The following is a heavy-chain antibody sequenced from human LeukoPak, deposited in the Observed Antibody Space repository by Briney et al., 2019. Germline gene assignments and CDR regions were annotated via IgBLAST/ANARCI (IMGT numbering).Heavy chain of an antibody. CDR2: INPNSGGT. J-gene: IGHJ4*02. Sequence: ASVKVSCKASGYTFTGYYMHWVRQAPGQGLEWMGWINPNSGGTNYAQKFQGRVTMTRDTSISTAYMELSRLRAEDTAVYYCARDFFVDFWSGYYDFDYWGQGTLVTVSS. CDR3: ARDFFVDFWSGYYDFDY. CDR1: GYTFTGYY. D-gene: IGHD3-3*01. V-gene: IGHV1-2*02.